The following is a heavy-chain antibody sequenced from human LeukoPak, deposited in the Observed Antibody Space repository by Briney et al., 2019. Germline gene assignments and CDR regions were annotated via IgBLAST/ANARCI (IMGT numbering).Heavy chain of an antibody. J-gene: IGHJ6*02. CDR3: ARDGNIVVVLDYYYYYGMDV. CDR1: GYTFTGYY. CDR2: ISVYNGNT. D-gene: IGHD2-2*01. Sequence: ASVKVSCKASGYTFTGYYMHWVRQAPGQGLEWMGWISVYNGNTNYAQKLQGRVTMTTDTSTSTAYMELRSLRSDDTAVYYCARDGNIVVVLDYYYYYGMDVWGQGTTVTVSS. V-gene: IGHV1-18*04.